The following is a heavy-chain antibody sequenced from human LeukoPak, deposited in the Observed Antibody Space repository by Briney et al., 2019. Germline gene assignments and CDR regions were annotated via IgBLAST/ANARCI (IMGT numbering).Heavy chain of an antibody. CDR1: GGSISSSNW. Sequence: SETLSLTCDVSGGSISSSNWWRGVRQPPGKGLVWIGEIYHSGSTNYNPSLTSRVTISIDKYKNQFSLKLSSVTAADTDVYYCVREKFSAAAFDYWGQGTLVTVSS. D-gene: IGHD6-13*01. J-gene: IGHJ4*02. V-gene: IGHV4-4*02. CDR2: IYHSGST. CDR3: VREKFSAAAFDY.